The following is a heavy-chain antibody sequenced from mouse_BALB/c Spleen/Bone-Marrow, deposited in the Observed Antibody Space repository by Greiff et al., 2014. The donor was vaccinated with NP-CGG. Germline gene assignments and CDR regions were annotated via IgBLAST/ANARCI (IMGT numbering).Heavy chain of an antibody. CDR3: ASLTGTFAY. Sequence: VQLQQPGTDLVKPGASVKLSCTASGFNIKDTYMHWVKQRPEQGLDWIGRIDPASGNIQYDPKFQGRAAITADTSSNTAYLQLSSLTSEDTAVYYCASLTGTFAYWGQGTPLTVSS. J-gene: IGHJ2*01. CDR1: GFNIKDTY. CDR2: IDPASGNI. D-gene: IGHD4-1*01. V-gene: IGHV14-3*02.